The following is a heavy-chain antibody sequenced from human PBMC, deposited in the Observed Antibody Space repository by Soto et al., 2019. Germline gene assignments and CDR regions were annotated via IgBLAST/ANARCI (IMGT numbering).Heavy chain of an antibody. CDR3: ARATVTTNYYYYYVMDV. Sequence: QVQLVESGGGVVQPGRSLRLSCAASGFTFSSYAMHWVRQAPGKWLEWVAVISYDGSTKFYEDSVKGRFTIPRDNSPITLNLQMNSLRAEDTAVYYCARATVTTNYYYYYVMDVCGQGTTVTVSS. CDR1: GFTFSSYA. V-gene: IGHV3-30-3*01. D-gene: IGHD4-17*01. CDR2: ISYDGSTK. J-gene: IGHJ6*02.